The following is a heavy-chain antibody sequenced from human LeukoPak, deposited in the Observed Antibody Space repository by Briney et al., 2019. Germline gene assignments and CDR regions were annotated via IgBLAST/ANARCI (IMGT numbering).Heavy chain of an antibody. V-gene: IGHV1-18*01. D-gene: IGHD6-19*01. CDR2: ISAYNGNT. CDR1: GYTFTSYG. CDR3: ARDRSSGWTGVFDY. Sequence: ASVKVSCRASGYTFTSYGISWVRQAPGQGLEWMGWISAYNGNTNYAQKFQGRVTMTTDTSTSTACMELRSLGSDDTAVYYCARDRSSGWTGVFDYWGQGTLVTVSS. J-gene: IGHJ4*02.